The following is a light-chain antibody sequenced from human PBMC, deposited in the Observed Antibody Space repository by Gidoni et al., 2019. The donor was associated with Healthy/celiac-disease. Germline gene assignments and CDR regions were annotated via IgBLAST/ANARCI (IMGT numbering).Light chain of an antibody. CDR3: QQFNSYPYT. CDR2: DAS. CDR1: QGISSA. J-gene: IGKJ2*01. Sequence: AFQLTQSPSSLSASVGDRVTITCRASQGISSALAWYQQKPGKATKLLIYDASSLESGVPSRFSGSGSGTDFTLTISSLQPEDFATYYCQQFNSYPYTFGQGTKLEIK. V-gene: IGKV1-13*02.